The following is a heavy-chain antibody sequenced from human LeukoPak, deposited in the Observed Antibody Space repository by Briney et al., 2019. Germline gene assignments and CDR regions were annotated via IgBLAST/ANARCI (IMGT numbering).Heavy chain of an antibody. CDR2: ISSSSSYI. CDR3: ARLSSGWYGDVVFDI. CDR1: GFTFSSYG. D-gene: IGHD6-19*01. Sequence: GGSLRLSCAASGFTFSSYGMHWVRQAPGKGLEWVSSISSSSSYIYYADSVKGRFTISRDNAKNSLYLQMNSLRAEDTAVYYCARLSSGWYGDVVFDIWAKGTMVTVFS. J-gene: IGHJ3*02. V-gene: IGHV3-21*01.